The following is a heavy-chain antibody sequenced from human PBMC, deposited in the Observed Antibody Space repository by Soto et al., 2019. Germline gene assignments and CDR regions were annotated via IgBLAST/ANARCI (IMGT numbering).Heavy chain of an antibody. CDR1: GGSFSGYY. CDR3: ARGSTGDRSGAFDI. D-gene: IGHD7-27*01. CDR2: INHSGST. J-gene: IGHJ3*02. V-gene: IGHV4-34*01. Sequence: SETLSLTCAVYGGSFSGYYWSWIRQPPGKGLEWIGEINHSGSTNYNPSLKSRVTISVDTSKNQFSLNLSSVTAADTAVYYCARGSTGDRSGAFDIWGQGTMVTVSS.